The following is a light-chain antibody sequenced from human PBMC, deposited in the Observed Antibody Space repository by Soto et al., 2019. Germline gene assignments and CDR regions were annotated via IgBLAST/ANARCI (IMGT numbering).Light chain of an antibody. CDR1: QDVDNY. CDR3: HQYGVSPVT. J-gene: IGKJ1*01. CDR2: GAS. V-gene: IGKV3-20*01. Sequence: EIVLTQSPGTLSLSPGERATLSCRASQDVDNYLAWYQQKPVQAPRLLIYGASSRATGIPDRFSGSGYGTDFTLTISRLEPEDFAVYYCHQYGVSPVTFGQGTTVDLK.